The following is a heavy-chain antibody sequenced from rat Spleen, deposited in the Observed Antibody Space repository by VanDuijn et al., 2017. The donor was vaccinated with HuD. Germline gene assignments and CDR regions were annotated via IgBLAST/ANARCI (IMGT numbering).Heavy chain of an antibody. D-gene: IGHD1-2*01. CDR2: ISYDGSST. V-gene: IGHV5-22*01. Sequence: EVQLVESGGGLVQPGRSMKLSCAASGFTFSNYDMAWVRQAPTKGLEWVASISYDGSSTYYRDSVKGRFTISRDNAQNTLYLQMNSLRSEDTATYYCARHFSPADYYSSFPVLYWGQGTLVTVSS. J-gene: IGHJ3*01. CDR3: ARHFSPADYYSSFPVLY. CDR1: GFTFSNYD.